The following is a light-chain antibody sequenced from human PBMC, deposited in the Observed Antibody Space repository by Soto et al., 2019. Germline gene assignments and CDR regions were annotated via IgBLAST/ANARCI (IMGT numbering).Light chain of an antibody. CDR1: SSNIGNNY. J-gene: IGLJ1*01. CDR3: GTWDSSLSAHV. Sequence: QSALTQPPSVSAAPGQKVTISCFGSSSNIGNNYVSWYQQLPGTAPKLLIYENNKRPSGIPDRFSGSKSGTSVTLGITGLQTGDEADYYCGTWDSSLSAHVFATGTKVTVL. V-gene: IGLV1-51*02. CDR2: ENN.